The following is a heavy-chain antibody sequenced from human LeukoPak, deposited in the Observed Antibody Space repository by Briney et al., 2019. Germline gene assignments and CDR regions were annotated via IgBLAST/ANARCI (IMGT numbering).Heavy chain of an antibody. CDR3: ALGDYGAPFDY. V-gene: IGHV3-21*01. D-gene: IGHD4-17*01. CDR1: GFTFSSYS. J-gene: IGHJ4*02. Sequence: KPGGSLRLSRAASGFTFSSYSMNWVRQAPGKGLEWVSSISSSSSYIYYADSVKGRFTISRDNAKNSLYLQMNSLRAEDTAVYYCALGDYGAPFDYWGQGTLVTVSS. CDR2: ISSSSSYI.